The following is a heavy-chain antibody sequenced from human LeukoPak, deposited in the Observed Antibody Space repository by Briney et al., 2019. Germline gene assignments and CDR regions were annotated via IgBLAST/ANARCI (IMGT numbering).Heavy chain of an antibody. J-gene: IGHJ4*02. CDR2: VYNSGSS. CDR1: GGSISSYH. D-gene: IGHD6-19*01. Sequence: PSETLSLTCTVSGGSISSYHWSWIRQPAGKRLEWIGRVYNSGSSNYNPSLKSRVTMSVDTSRNQFSLRLISVTAADTAVYYCARWEGNGWFNYWGQGTLVTVSS. CDR3: ARWEGNGWFNY. V-gene: IGHV4-4*07.